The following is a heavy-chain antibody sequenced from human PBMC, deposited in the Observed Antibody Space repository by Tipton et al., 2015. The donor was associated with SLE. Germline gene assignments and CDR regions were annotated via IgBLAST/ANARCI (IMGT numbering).Heavy chain of an antibody. Sequence: GLVKPSETLSLTCTVSGDSINSDAYYWGWIRQPPGQGLEWLGSVDYYGSTSYNASLMSRVTISADTSKNQFSLKLTSVTAADTAVYYCARRWLQSYFDHWGQGTLVTVSS. V-gene: IGHV4-39*01. CDR2: VDYYGST. J-gene: IGHJ1*01. D-gene: IGHD5-24*01. CDR1: GDSINSDAYY. CDR3: ARRWLQSYFDH.